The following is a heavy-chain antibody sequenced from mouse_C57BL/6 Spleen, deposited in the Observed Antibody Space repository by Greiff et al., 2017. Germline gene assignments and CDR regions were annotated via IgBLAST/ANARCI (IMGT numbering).Heavy chain of an antibody. CDR3: AREGYYGSGPYFDV. Sequence: QVQLQQSGTELVKPGASVKLSCKASGYTFTSYWMHWVKQRPGQGLEWIGNINPSNGGPNYNEKFKSKATLTVDKSSSTAYMQLSSLTSEDSAVYYCAREGYYGSGPYFDVWGTGTTVTVSS. D-gene: IGHD1-1*01. CDR1: GYTFTSYW. V-gene: IGHV1-53*01. CDR2: INPSNGGP. J-gene: IGHJ1*03.